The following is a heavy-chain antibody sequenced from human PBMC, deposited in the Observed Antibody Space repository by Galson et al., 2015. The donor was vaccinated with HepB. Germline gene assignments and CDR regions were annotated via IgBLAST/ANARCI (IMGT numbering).Heavy chain of an antibody. CDR3: ASDPGIPNGVDV. V-gene: IGHV3-66*01. CDR2: IYIGGTT. D-gene: IGHD1-1*01. CDR1: GFAVSSNY. J-gene: IGHJ6*02. Sequence: SLRLSCAASGFAVSSNYMSWVRQAPRKGLEWVSAIYIGGTTYYADFVKGRFTISRDNSKNTLYLQMNSLRAEDTAVYYCASDPGIPNGVDVWGQGTTVTVSS.